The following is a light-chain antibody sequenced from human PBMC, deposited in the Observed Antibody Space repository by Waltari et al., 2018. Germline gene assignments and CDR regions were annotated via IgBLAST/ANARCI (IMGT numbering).Light chain of an antibody. CDR2: GNN. V-gene: IGLV1-40*01. CDR1: NSDSGATYD. CDR3: QSYDNNLSGVV. J-gene: IGLJ3*02. Sequence: QSVLTQPPSVSGAPGQRITISCTVTNSDSGATYDVPWYQQLPGTAPKLLISGNNNLPSGVPDRFSGAKSGPSASLAITGLQAEDEADYYCQSYDNNLSGVVFGGGTKLTVL.